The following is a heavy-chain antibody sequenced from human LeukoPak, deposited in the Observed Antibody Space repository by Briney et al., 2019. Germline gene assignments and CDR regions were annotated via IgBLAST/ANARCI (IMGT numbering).Heavy chain of an antibody. D-gene: IGHD6-13*01. Sequence: GGSLRLSCAASGLTFSSYSMNWVRQAPGKGLEWVSSISSSSSYIYYADSVKGRFTISRDNAKNSLYLQMNSLRAEDTAVYYCATDRPPAAGTYYYYYGMDVWGKGTTVTVSS. V-gene: IGHV3-21*01. J-gene: IGHJ6*04. CDR1: GLTFSSYS. CDR3: ATDRPPAAGTYYYYYGMDV. CDR2: ISSSSSYI.